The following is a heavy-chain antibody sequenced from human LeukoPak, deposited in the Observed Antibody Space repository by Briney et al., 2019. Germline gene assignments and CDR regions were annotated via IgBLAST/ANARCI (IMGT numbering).Heavy chain of an antibody. CDR3: ARRNNGYDYLDY. CDR1: GYSLGSGYY. J-gene: IGHJ4*02. CDR2: IYHSGST. D-gene: IGHD5-12*01. Sequence: SETLSLTCAVSGYSLGSGYYWGWIRQPPGKGLEWIGGIYHSGSTYYNPSLKSRVTISVATSRNQFSLKLTSVTAADTAVYCCARRNNGYDYLDYWGQGTLVTVSS. V-gene: IGHV4-38-2*01.